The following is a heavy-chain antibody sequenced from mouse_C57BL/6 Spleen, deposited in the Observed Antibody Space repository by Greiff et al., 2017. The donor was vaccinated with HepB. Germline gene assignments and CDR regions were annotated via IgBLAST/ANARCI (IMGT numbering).Heavy chain of an antibody. CDR1: GYTFTSYW. J-gene: IGHJ3*01. CDR2: IHPNSGST. D-gene: IGHD2-3*01. V-gene: IGHV1-64*01. CDR3: ARLGIYDGYYGTFAY. Sequence: QVQLQQPGAELVKPGASVKLSCKASGYTFTSYWMHWVKQRPGQGLEWIGMIHPNSGSTNYNEKFKSKATLTVDKSSSTAYMQLSSLTSEDSAVYYCARLGIYDGYYGTFAYWGQGTLVTVSA.